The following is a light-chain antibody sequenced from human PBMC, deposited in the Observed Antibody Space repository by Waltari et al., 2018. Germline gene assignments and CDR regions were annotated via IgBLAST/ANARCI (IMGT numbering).Light chain of an antibody. Sequence: DFVMTQSPLSLRVTPGESASIPCTSSGSLLHSNGYNYLDWYLQKPGQSPQLLIFLGSNRASGVPDRFSGSGSGRDFTLKISKIEAEDVGVYYCMQARQTPLTFGQGTRLEIK. CDR3: MQARQTPLT. V-gene: IGKV2-28*01. J-gene: IGKJ5*01. CDR1: GSLLHSNGYNY. CDR2: LGS.